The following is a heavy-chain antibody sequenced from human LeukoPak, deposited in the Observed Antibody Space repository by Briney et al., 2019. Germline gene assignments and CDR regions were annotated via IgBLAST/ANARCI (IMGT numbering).Heavy chain of an antibody. V-gene: IGHV4-59*02. Sequence: SETLSLTCNVSGDSVTSFYWSWIRQSPRKGLEWIGYVYHTGSTKYNPSLKSRVTMSMDTSKNHFSLQLHSVTAADTAVYYCARYDNSGSALENWGQGTLVTVSS. J-gene: IGHJ4*02. CDR3: ARYDNSGSALEN. CDR1: GDSVTSFY. D-gene: IGHD3-22*01. CDR2: VYHTGST.